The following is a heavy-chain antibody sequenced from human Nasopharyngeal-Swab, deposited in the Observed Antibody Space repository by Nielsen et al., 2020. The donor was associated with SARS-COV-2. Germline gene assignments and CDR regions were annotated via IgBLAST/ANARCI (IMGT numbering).Heavy chain of an antibody. Sequence: LSLTCAASGFTFSSYGMHWVRQAPGKGLEWVAVISYDGSNKYYADSVKGRFTISRDNSKNTLYLQMNSLRTEDTAVYYCARVSTGTFDYWGQGTLVAVSS. D-gene: IGHD1-1*01. CDR2: ISYDGSNK. CDR3: ARVSTGTFDY. V-gene: IGHV3-30*03. CDR1: GFTFSSYG. J-gene: IGHJ4*02.